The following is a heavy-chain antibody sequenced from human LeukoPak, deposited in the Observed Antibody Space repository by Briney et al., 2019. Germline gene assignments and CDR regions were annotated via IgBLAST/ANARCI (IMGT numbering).Heavy chain of an antibody. D-gene: IGHD6-19*01. CDR2: IIPIFGTA. V-gene: IGHV1-69*06. CDR3: ATDRAQYSSGTFDY. CDR1: GGTFSSYA. Sequence: ASVKVSCKASGGTFSSYAISWVRQAPGQGLEWMGGIIPIFGTANYAQKFQGRVTITADKSTSTAYMELSSLRSEDTAVYYCATDRAQYSSGTFDYWGQGTLVTVSS. J-gene: IGHJ4*02.